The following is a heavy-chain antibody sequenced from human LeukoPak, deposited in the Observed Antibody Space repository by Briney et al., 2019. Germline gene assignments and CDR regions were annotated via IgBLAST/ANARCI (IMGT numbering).Heavy chain of an antibody. J-gene: IGHJ5*02. CDR2: IKSDGSWA. V-gene: IGHV3-74*01. CDR3: VRDGDAYDCDL. CDR1: GFSIRGYW. Sequence: PGGSLRLSCAASGFSIRGYWMHWVRQAPGKGLMWVSRIKSDGSWANYADSVRGRFTISRDNAKNTLFLQMVGLRAEDTAIYYCVRDGDAYDCDLWAQGILVTVPS. D-gene: IGHD5-12*01.